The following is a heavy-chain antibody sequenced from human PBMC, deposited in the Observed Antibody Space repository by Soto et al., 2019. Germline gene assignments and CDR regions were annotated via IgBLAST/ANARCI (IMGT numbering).Heavy chain of an antibody. CDR2: IYHSGST. CDR3: ARVPDR. Sequence: SETLCLTCAVAGGSVRSGGDSWSWIRQPPGKGLEWIGYIYHSGSTYYNPSLKSRVTISVDRSKNQFSLKLSSVTAADTAVYYCARVPDRWGQGTLVTVSS. D-gene: IGHD2-2*01. V-gene: IGHV4-30-2*01. J-gene: IGHJ5*02. CDR1: GGSVRSGGDS.